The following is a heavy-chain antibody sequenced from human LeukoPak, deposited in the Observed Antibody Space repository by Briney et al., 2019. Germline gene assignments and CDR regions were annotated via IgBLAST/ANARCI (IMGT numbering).Heavy chain of an antibody. CDR1: GFTFSSYA. J-gene: IGHJ4*02. CDR2: ISSSGGTT. CDR3: ARDLERRSYYFDY. V-gene: IGHV3-23*01. Sequence: GGSLRLSCAASGFTFSSYAMNWVRQAPGKGLEWVSVISSSGGTTYYSDSVKGRFIISRDNAKNSLYLQMNSLRAEDTAVYYCARDLERRSYYFDYWGQGTLVTVSS. D-gene: IGHD1-1*01.